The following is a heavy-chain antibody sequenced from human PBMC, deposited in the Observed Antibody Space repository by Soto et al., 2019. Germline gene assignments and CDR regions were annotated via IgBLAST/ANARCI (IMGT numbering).Heavy chain of an antibody. CDR2: IIPIFDTA. CDR1: GYTFTSYA. V-gene: IGHV1-69*05. Sequence: SVKVSCKASGYTFTSYAMHWVRQAPGQGLEWMGGIIPIFDTANYAQKFQGRVTMTRDTSTSTVYMELSSLRSEDTAVYYCARGYYFDYWGQGTLVTVSS. J-gene: IGHJ4*02. CDR3: ARGYYFDY.